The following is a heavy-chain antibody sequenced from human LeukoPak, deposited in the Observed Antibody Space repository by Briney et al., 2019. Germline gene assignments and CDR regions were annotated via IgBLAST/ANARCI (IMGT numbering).Heavy chain of an antibody. Sequence: KPSETLSLTCTVSGGSISSGGYYWSWIRQHPGKGLEWIGYIYYSGSTYYNPSLKSRVTISVDTSKNQFSLKLSSVTAADTAVYYCARGLRYFDWLPPGDSNWFDPWGQGTLVTVSS. J-gene: IGHJ5*02. D-gene: IGHD3-9*01. CDR1: GGSISSGGYY. V-gene: IGHV4-31*03. CDR2: IYYSGST. CDR3: ARGLRYFDWLPPGDSNWFDP.